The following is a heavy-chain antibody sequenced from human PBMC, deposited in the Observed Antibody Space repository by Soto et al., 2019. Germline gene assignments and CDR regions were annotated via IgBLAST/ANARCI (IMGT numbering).Heavy chain of an antibody. Sequence: EVQVVESGGGLVQPGGSLRLSCAASEFTFSDYYMDWVRQAPGKGLEWVGRNRNKANGYTSEYPASVKGRFTISRDDSKNSLYLQIDSLKTEDTAVYYCVRYVGDYYHGSGRAYDYWGQGTLVTVSS. V-gene: IGHV3-72*01. CDR2: NRNKANGYTS. J-gene: IGHJ4*02. CDR1: EFTFSDYY. D-gene: IGHD3-10*01. CDR3: VRYVGDYYHGSGRAYDY.